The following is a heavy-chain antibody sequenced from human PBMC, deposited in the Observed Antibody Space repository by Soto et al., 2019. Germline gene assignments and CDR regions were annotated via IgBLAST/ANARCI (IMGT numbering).Heavy chain of an antibody. D-gene: IGHD3-9*01. Sequence: ASVKVSCKASGGTFSSYAISWVRQAPGQGLEWMGGIIPIFGTANYAQKFQGRVTITADESTSTAYMELSSLRSEDTAVYYCARGALRYFDRQGPRYYGMDVWGQGTTVTVSS. CDR3: ARGALRYFDRQGPRYYGMDV. J-gene: IGHJ6*02. V-gene: IGHV1-69*13. CDR1: GGTFSSYA. CDR2: IIPIFGTA.